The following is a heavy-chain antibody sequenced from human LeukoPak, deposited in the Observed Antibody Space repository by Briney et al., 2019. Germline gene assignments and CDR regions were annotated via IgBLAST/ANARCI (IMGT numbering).Heavy chain of an antibody. Sequence: GESLKISCKGSGYRFTSYWIGWVRQMPGKGLEWMGIIYPGDSDTSYTPSFRGQVTISADKSISTAYLQWSSLKASDTAMYYCARLEGYYDSSGYYYGWFDPWGQGTLVTVSS. J-gene: IGHJ5*02. D-gene: IGHD3-22*01. CDR3: ARLEGYYDSSGYYYGWFDP. CDR1: GYRFTSYW. CDR2: IYPGDSDT. V-gene: IGHV5-51*01.